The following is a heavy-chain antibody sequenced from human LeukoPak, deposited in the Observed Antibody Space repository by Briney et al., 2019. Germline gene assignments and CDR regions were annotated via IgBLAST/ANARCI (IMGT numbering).Heavy chain of an antibody. CDR1: GFIFSDYG. D-gene: IGHD2-15*01. CDR2: IWSDGSNK. Sequence: EAGGSLRLSCAASGFIFSDYGFHWVRQAPGRGLEWVAVIWSDGSNKYYTDSVKGRFTISRDDSKNTLYLQMNSLRAEDTAMYYCARDVCSGGSCYDYWGQGTLVTVPS. CDR3: ARDVCSGGSCYDY. J-gene: IGHJ4*02. V-gene: IGHV3-33*01.